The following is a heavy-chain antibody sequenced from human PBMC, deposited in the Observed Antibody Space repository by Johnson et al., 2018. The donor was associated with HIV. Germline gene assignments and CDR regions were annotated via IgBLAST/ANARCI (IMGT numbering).Heavy chain of an antibody. CDR3: AKEGSESELGTFDI. D-gene: IGHD1-26*01. CDR1: GFTFSSNW. V-gene: IGHV3-30*18. J-gene: IGHJ3*02. Sequence: QVQLVESGGVVVQPGGSLRLSCAASGFTFSSNWMGWVRQAPGKGLEWVAVISYDGNNQYYVDSVKGRFTISRDNSKNTLYLQMNSLRAEDTALYYCAKEGSESELGTFDIWGQGTMVTVSS. CDR2: ISYDGNNQ.